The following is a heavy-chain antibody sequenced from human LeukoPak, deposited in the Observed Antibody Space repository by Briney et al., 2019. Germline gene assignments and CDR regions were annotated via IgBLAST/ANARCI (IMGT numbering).Heavy chain of an antibody. CDR3: VRMTYYFDP. CDR2: IKQDGSEK. V-gene: IGHV3-7*01. J-gene: IGHJ4*02. Sequence: GGSLRLFCAPSGFIFSNYWMSWVRQAPGKGLEWVANIKQDGSEKYYVDSVKGRFTISRDNAKNSLYLQMNSLRAEDTALYYCVRMTYYFDPWGQGILVTVSS. CDR1: GFIFSNYW.